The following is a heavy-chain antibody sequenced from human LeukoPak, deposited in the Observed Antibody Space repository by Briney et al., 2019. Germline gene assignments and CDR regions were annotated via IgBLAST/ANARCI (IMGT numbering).Heavy chain of an antibody. Sequence: GGSLRLSCAASGFTFSSYWMSWVRQAPGKGLEWVANIKQDGSEKYYVDSVKGRFTISRDNAKNSLYLQMNSLRAEDTAVYYCARGPSPTVTVQAPENYWGQGTLVTVSS. CDR1: GFTFSSYW. CDR2: IKQDGSEK. V-gene: IGHV3-7*01. J-gene: IGHJ4*02. D-gene: IGHD4-17*01. CDR3: ARGPSPTVTVQAPENY.